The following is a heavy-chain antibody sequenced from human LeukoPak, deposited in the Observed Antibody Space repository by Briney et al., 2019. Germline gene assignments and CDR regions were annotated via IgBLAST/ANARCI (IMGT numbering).Heavy chain of an antibody. Sequence: SGGSLRLSCAASGFTVSSNYMSWVRQAPGKGLEWVSVIYSGGSTYYADSVKGRFTISRDNSKNTLYLQMNSLRAEDTAVYYCARGGTYYDILTGYYGKEFDYWGQGTLVTVSS. CDR2: IYSGGST. J-gene: IGHJ4*02. CDR3: ARGGTYYDILTGYYGKEFDY. D-gene: IGHD3-9*01. V-gene: IGHV3-53*01. CDR1: GFTVSSNY.